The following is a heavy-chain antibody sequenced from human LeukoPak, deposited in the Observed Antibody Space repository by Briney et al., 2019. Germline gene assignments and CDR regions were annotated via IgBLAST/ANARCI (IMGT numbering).Heavy chain of an antibody. CDR2: IIPILGIA. Sequence: SVKVSCKASGGTFSSYAISWVRLAPGQGLEWIGRIIPILGIANYAQKFQGRVTITADKSTSTAYMELSSLRSEDTAVYYCARALRAGTKGDFDYWGQGTLVTVSS. CDR1: GGTFSSYA. CDR3: ARALRAGTKGDFDY. V-gene: IGHV1-69*04. J-gene: IGHJ4*02. D-gene: IGHD1/OR15-1a*01.